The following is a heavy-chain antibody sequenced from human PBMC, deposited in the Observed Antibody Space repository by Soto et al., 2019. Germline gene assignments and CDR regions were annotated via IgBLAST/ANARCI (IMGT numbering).Heavy chain of an antibody. D-gene: IGHD3-16*02. CDR2: IYYSGST. J-gene: IGHJ3*02. CDR1: GGSISSGDYY. Sequence: SETLSLTCTVSGGSISSGDYYWSWILHPPGKGLEWIGYIYYSGSTYYNPSLKSRVTISVDTSKNQFSLKLSSVTAADTAVYYCARTYYDYVWGSYRDDAFDIWGQGTMVTVSS. CDR3: ARTYYDYVWGSYRDDAFDI. V-gene: IGHV4-30-4*01.